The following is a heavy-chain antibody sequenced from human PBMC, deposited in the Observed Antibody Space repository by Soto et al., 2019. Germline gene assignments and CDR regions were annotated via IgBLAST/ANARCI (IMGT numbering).Heavy chain of an antibody. J-gene: IGHJ4*02. D-gene: IGHD1-7*01. Sequence: QVQLQQWGAGLLKPSETLSLTCGVSSGSFSGYYCSWCRQPPGKGLEWIGEISHSGSTTYNPSLKSRVVISTDKSKRQFSLNLTSVTAADTAMYYCARGRDCNYAGDWGQGTLVSVSS. CDR1: SGSFSGYY. CDR2: ISHSGST. CDR3: ARGRDCNYAGD. V-gene: IGHV4-34*01.